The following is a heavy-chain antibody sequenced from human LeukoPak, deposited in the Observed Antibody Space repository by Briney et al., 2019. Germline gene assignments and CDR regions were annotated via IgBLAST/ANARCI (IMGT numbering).Heavy chain of an antibody. V-gene: IGHV3-53*01. J-gene: IGHJ4*02. CDR3: ARDCYFDSCY. Sequence: GGSLRLSCAASGFTVSSYYMSWVRQAPGKGLEWVSVIYSGGSTYYVDSVKGRFTISRDNSKNTLYLQMNSLRAEDTAVYYCARDCYFDSCYWGQGTLVTVSS. CDR1: GFTVSSYY. D-gene: IGHD2-15*01. CDR2: IYSGGST.